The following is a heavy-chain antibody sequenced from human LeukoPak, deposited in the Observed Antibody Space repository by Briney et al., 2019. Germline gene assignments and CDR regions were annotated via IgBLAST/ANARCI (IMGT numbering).Heavy chain of an antibody. CDR3: ARGTMNLDS. Sequence: GASVKVSCKASGYTFTGYYIHWVRQAPGQGLEWMGWINPYSGDTAYAQKFQGRVTMTRDTSINTAYMELNRLKFDDTAVYYCARGTMNLDSWGQGTLVIVSS. CDR2: INPYSGDT. CDR1: GYTFTGYY. J-gene: IGHJ4*02. D-gene: IGHD3-22*01. V-gene: IGHV1-2*02.